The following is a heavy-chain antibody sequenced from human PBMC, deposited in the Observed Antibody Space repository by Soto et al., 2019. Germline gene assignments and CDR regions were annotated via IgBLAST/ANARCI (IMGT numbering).Heavy chain of an antibody. V-gene: IGHV4-4*02. CDR2: IYRTGST. CDR1: GGSFTSNNW. J-gene: IGHJ4*02. D-gene: IGHD1-7*01. CDR3: ASRDPGTSVDY. Sequence: SETLSLTCAVSGGSFTSNNWWTWVRQPPGQGLEWIGEIYRTGSTNYNPSLKSRVTISLDKSEKQISLKVTSLTAADPAVYYGASRDPGTSVDYWGQGTLVTVSS.